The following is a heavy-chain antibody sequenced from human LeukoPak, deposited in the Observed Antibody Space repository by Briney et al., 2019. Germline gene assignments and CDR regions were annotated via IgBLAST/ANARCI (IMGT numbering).Heavy chain of an antibody. Sequence: GGSLRLSCAASGFTFSSYSMNWVRQAPGKGLEWVSSISSSSSYIYYADSVKGRFTISRDNAKNSLYLQMNSLRAEDTAVYYCAGALRGNYGDLDYWGQGTLVTVSS. J-gene: IGHJ4*02. V-gene: IGHV3-21*01. CDR2: ISSSSSYI. CDR3: AGALRGNYGDLDY. D-gene: IGHD4-11*01. CDR1: GFTFSSYS.